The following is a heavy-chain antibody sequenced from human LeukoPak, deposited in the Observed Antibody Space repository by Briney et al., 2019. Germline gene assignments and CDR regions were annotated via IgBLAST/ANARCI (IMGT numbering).Heavy chain of an antibody. CDR1: GGSISSYY. V-gene: IGHV4-4*07. CDR3: ARDRAWFGELSEGVGYYFDY. D-gene: IGHD3-10*01. Sequence: SETLSLTCTVSGGSISSYYWSWIRQPAGKGLEWIGRIYTSGSTNYNPSLKSRVTMSVDTSKNQFSLKLSSVTAADTAVYYCARDRAWFGELSEGVGYYFDYWGQGTLVTVSS. CDR2: IYTSGST. J-gene: IGHJ4*02.